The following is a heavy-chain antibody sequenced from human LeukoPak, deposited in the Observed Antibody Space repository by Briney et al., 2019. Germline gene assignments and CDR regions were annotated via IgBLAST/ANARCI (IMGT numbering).Heavy chain of an antibody. Sequence: ASVKVSCKVSGYTLTELSMHWVRQAPGKGLEWMGGFDPEDGETIYAQKFQGRVTMTEDTSTDTAYMELSSLRPEDTAVYYCATVTQGHDAFDIWGQGTMVTVSS. CDR2: FDPEDGET. CDR1: GYTLTELS. D-gene: IGHD2-15*01. CDR3: ATVTQGHDAFDI. J-gene: IGHJ3*02. V-gene: IGHV1-24*01.